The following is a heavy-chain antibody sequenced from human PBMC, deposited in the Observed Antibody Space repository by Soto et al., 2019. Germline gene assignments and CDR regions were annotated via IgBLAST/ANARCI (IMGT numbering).Heavy chain of an antibody. CDR3: ARNRPHSPYYGMDV. J-gene: IGHJ6*02. D-gene: IGHD2-21*01. CDR1: GGSFSCYY. Sequence: SETLSLTCAVYGGSFSCYYWSWIRQPPGKGLEWVGAINDSGSTNYNPSLKSRFTISGDTAKNQFSLKLSSVTAADTAVYYCARNRPHSPYYGMDVWGQGTTVTVSS. CDR2: INDSGST. V-gene: IGHV4-34*01.